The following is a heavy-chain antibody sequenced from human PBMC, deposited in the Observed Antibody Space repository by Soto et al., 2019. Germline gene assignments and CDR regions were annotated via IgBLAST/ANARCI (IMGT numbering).Heavy chain of an antibody. CDR3: AMQLNGDYYGMDV. D-gene: IGHD4-17*01. CDR1: GYTFTGYY. CDR2: INPNSGGI. Sequence: QVQLVQSGAEVKKPGASVKVSCKASGYTFTGYYMHWVRQAPGQGLEWMGWINPNSGGINYAQKFQGWVTMTRDTSISTAYMQLSRLRSDDTAVYYCAMQLNGDYYGMDVWGQGTTVTVSS. V-gene: IGHV1-2*04. J-gene: IGHJ6*02.